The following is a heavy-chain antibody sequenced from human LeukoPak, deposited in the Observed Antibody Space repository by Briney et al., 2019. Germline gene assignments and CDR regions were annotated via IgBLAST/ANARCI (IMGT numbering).Heavy chain of an antibody. CDR1: GLNFRSYS. CDR3: ARDHGGSYSY. V-gene: IGHV3-48*01. CDR2: IGSFSGTI. J-gene: IGHJ4*02. D-gene: IGHD3-10*01. Sequence: QSGGSLRLSCAASGLNFRSYSMNWVRQAPGKGLEWVSYIGSFSGTIDYADSVKGRFTISRDNAQNSLYLQMNSLRVEDTAVYFCARDHGGSYSYWGQGTLVTVSS.